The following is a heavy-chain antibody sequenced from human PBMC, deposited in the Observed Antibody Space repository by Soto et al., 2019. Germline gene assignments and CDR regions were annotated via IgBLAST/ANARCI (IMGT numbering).Heavy chain of an antibody. CDR3: ATQEVGGSYVYTFDP. CDR1: DGSIRSHY. J-gene: IGHJ5*02. V-gene: IGHV4-59*04. CDR2: IYYSGST. D-gene: IGHD1-26*01. Sequence: PSETLSLPCTVSDGSIRSHYWSWIRQPQGKGLEWIGYIYYSGSTYYNPSLKSRVTISVDTSKNQFSLKLSSVTAADTAVYYCATQEVGGSYVYTFDPWGQGTLVTVSS.